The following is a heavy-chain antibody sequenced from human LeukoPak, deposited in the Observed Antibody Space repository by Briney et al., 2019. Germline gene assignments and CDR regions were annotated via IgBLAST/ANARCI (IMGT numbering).Heavy chain of an antibody. CDR3: AKQRGCRGGSCYYYGMDV. CDR1: GFTFSSYA. V-gene: IGHV3-23*01. Sequence: QAGGSLRLSCAASGFTFSSYAMSWVRQAPGKGLEWVSAISGSGGSTYYADSVKGRFTISRDNSKNTLYLQMNSLRAEDTAVYYCAKQRGCRGGSCYYYGMDVWGQGTTVTVSS. D-gene: IGHD2-15*01. J-gene: IGHJ6*02. CDR2: ISGSGGST.